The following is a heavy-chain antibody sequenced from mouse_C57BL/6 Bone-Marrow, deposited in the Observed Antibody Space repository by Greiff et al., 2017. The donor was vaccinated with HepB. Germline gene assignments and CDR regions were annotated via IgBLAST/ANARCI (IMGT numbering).Heavy chain of an antibody. Sequence: EVQRVESGPGLVKPSQSLSLTCSVTGYSITSGYYWNWIRQFPGNKLEWMGYISYDGSNNYNPSLKNRISITRDTSKNQFFLKLNSVTTEDTATYYCARRKQLRLSYWGQGTTLTVSS. D-gene: IGHD3-2*02. CDR1: GYSITSGYY. CDR3: ARRKQLRLSY. J-gene: IGHJ2*01. V-gene: IGHV3-6*01. CDR2: ISYDGSN.